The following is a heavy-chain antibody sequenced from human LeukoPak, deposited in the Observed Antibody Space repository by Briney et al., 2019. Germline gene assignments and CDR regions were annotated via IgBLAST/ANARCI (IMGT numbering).Heavy chain of an antibody. D-gene: IGHD3-22*01. CDR1: GFTLSSYE. CDR2: IYSGGST. Sequence: GGSLRLSCTVSGFTLSSYEMTWFRQPPGKGLEWVSVIYSGGSTYYADSVKGRFTISRDNSKNTLYLQMNSLRAEDTAVYYCAKLLYYYDSSQPYWGQGTLVTVSS. CDR3: AKLLYYYDSSQPY. J-gene: IGHJ4*02. V-gene: IGHV3-23*03.